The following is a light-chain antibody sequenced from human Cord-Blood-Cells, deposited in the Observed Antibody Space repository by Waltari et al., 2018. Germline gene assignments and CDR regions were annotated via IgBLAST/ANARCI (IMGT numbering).Light chain of an antibody. J-gene: IGKJ2*01. CDR3: QQSYSTPRT. V-gene: IGKV1-39*01. Sequence: DIQMIQSPSFLSASVGVRVTITCGASQSISSYLNWYLQKPGKVPKRMIYASSSLHSGVPSRFSGRVSGSDFTLTISSLQPDDFATYYCQQSYSTPRTFGQGTNLEIK. CDR1: QSISSY. CDR2: ASS.